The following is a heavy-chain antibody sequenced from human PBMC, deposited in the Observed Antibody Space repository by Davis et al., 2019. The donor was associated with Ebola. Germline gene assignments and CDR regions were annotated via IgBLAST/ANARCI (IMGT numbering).Heavy chain of an antibody. CDR3: ARHIDVNKLFSLDLFS. CDR1: GFAFEEYT. V-gene: IGHV3-43*01. D-gene: IGHD3/OR15-3a*01. Sequence: GESLKISCAASGFAFEEYTMHWVRQGPGNRLEWVAAISWEGGSTFHADSVKGRFSISRDNSRNSLFLQMNNLRIEDTALYFCARHIDVNKLFSLDLFSWGQGTLVTVSS. J-gene: IGHJ5*01. CDR2: ISWEGGST.